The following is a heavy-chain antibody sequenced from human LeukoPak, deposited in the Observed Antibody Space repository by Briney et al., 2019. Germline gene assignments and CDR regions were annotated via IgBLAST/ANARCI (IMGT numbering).Heavy chain of an antibody. CDR1: GGSFSGYY. CDR2: INHSGST. CDR3: ARNSYGYGGWFDP. D-gene: IGHD5-18*01. Sequence: SETLSLTCAVYGGSFSGYYWRWIRQPPGKGLEWIGEINHSGSTNYNPSLKSRVTISVDTSKNQFSLKLSSVTAADTAVYYCARNSYGYGGWFDPWGQGTLVTVSS. J-gene: IGHJ5*02. V-gene: IGHV4-34*01.